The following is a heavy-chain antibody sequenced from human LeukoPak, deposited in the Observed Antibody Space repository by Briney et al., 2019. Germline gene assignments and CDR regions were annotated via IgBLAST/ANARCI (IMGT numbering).Heavy chain of an antibody. V-gene: IGHV1-2*02. CDR1: GGTFSSYA. Sequence: GASVKVSCKASGGTFSSYAISWVRQAPGQGLEWMGWINPNSGGTNYAQKFQGRVTMTRDTSISTAYMELSRLRSDDTAVYYCARDPRRRGSGWWGVDYWGQGTLVTVSS. CDR3: ARDPRRRGSGWWGVDY. D-gene: IGHD6-19*01. CDR2: INPNSGGT. J-gene: IGHJ4*02.